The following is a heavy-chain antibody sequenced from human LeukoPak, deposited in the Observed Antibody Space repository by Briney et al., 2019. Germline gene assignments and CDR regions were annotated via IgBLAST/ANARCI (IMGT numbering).Heavy chain of an antibody. CDR2: ISGSVTNT. V-gene: IGHV3-23*01. J-gene: IGHJ4*02. CDR3: TKFDAPSGRKNY. CDR1: GFTFSSYA. Sequence: GGCPRLSCAASGFTFSSYAMNWVRQAPGKGLEWVSTISGSVTNTYSADSVKGRFTISRDNSKNTLYMQMNSLRAEDTAVYYCTKFDAPSGRKNYWGQGTLVSVSS.